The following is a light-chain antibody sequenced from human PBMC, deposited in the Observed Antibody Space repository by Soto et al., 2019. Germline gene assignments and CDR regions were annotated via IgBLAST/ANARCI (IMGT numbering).Light chain of an antibody. CDR2: KAS. Sequence: DIQMTQSPSTLSASVGDRVTITCRASQTISTWLAWYQQKPGKAPKLLIYKASSLESGVPSRFSGSGSGTEFTLTIISLQPDDFATYYCQQYNGYSFTFGPGTKVDIK. CDR1: QTISTW. V-gene: IGKV1-5*03. CDR3: QQYNGYSFT. J-gene: IGKJ3*01.